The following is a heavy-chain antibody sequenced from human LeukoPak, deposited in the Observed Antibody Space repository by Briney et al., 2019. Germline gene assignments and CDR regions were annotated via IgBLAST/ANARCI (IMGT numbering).Heavy chain of an antibody. J-gene: IGHJ4*02. CDR1: GGSISSYY. Sequence: NASETLSLTCTVSGGSISSYYWSWIRQPPGKGLEWIGYIYNSGGTNYNPSLKSRVTISVDTAKNEFSLKLSYVTAADTAVYYCARGGYSYGYDDDFDYWGQGTLVTVSS. D-gene: IGHD5-18*01. CDR3: ARGGYSYGYDDDFDY. CDR2: IYNSGGT. V-gene: IGHV4-59*01.